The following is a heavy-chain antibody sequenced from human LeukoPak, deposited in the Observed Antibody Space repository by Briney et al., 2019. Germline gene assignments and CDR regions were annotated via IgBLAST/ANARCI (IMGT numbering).Heavy chain of an antibody. CDR3: ATSGTTESAFDT. D-gene: IGHD1-7*01. Sequence: GASVKVSCKASGYTFTGYYLHWVRQAPGQGPEWMGWINPNSGGTNYAQKFQGWVIMTRDTSISTAYMELSRLRSDDTAVYYCATSGTTESAFDTWGQGTLVTVSS. CDR1: GYTFTGYY. CDR2: INPNSGGT. J-gene: IGHJ3*02. V-gene: IGHV1-2*04.